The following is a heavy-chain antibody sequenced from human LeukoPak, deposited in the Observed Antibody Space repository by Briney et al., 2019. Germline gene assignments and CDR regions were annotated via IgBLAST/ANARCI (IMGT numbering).Heavy chain of an antibody. J-gene: IGHJ4*02. CDR1: GFTFDDYA. CDR3: ATIKSGASDY. D-gene: IGHD4/OR15-4a*01. V-gene: IGHV3-9*01. Sequence: PGGSLRLSCAASGFTFDDYAMHWVRQAPGKGLEWVSGISWNSGSIGYADSVKGRFTVSRDNAKNSLSLQMDSLRAEDTAVYYCATIKSGASDYWGQGTLVTVSS. CDR2: ISWNSGSI.